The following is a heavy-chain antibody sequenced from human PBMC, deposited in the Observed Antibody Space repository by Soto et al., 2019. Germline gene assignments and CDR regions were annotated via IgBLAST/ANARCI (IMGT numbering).Heavy chain of an antibody. CDR2: IWSRGNNK. V-gene: IGHV3-33*08. J-gene: IGHJ6*02. Sequence: GGSLRLSCAASGFTFSNAWMSWVRQAPGKGLEWVAVIWSRGNNKFYVDSVKGRFTISRDNSKNTVYLQMNSLRAEDTAVYYCARGRGSATDYYFYGMDVWGQGTTVTVSS. CDR1: GFTFSNAW. D-gene: IGHD6-25*01. CDR3: ARGRGSATDYYFYGMDV.